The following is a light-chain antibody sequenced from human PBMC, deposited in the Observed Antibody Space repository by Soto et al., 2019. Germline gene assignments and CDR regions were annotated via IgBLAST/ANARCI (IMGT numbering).Light chain of an antibody. V-gene: IGLV1-51*01. CDR1: TSNIGNSY. CDR3: GTWDSSLSVVV. Sequence: SVLTQPPSVSAAPGQKVTISCSGSTSNIGNSYVSWYQQLPGTAPKLLIYDNNKRPSGIPDRFSGSKSGTSATLGITGLQTGDEADYYCGTWDSSLSVVVFGGGTKLTVL. CDR2: DNN. J-gene: IGLJ3*02.